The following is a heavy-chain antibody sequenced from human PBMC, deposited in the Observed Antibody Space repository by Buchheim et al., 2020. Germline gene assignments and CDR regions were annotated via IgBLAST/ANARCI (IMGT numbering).Heavy chain of an antibody. D-gene: IGHD3-22*01. CDR1: GGSISSSSYY. J-gene: IGHJ6*02. CDR3: ASNYYDSSEDYYGMDV. Sequence: QLQLQESGPGLVKPSETLSLTCTVSGGSISSSSYYWGWIRQPPGKGLELIGSIYYSGSTYYNPSLKSRVTISVDTSKNQFALKLSSVTAADTAVYYCASNYYDSSEDYYGMDVWGQGTT. V-gene: IGHV4-39*07. CDR2: IYYSGST.